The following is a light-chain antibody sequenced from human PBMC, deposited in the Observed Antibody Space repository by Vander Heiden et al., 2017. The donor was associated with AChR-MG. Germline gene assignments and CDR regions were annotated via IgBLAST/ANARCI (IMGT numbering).Light chain of an antibody. J-gene: IGKJ4*01. V-gene: IGKV1-5*03. CDR2: QAS. CDR3: QQYNSYPLT. CDR1: QNVGNW. Sequence: DIQMTQSPSTLSASVGDRVTITCRASQNVGNWLAWFQQKPGKAANLLISQASTVESGVPSRFGGSGAGTEFTLTISSLQPDDLASYYCQQYNSYPLTFGGGTKVELQ.